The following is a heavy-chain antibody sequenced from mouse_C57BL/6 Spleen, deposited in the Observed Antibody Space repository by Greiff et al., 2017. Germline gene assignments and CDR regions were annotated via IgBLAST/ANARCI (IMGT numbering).Heavy chain of an antibody. CDR2: INPSNGGT. CDR3: ARDEANWDPLYAMDY. D-gene: IGHD4-1*01. Sequence: QVQLQQPGTELVKPGASVKLSCKASGYTFTSYWMHWVKLRPGQGLEWIGNINPSNGGTNYNEKFKSKATLTVDKSSSTAYMQLSSLTSEDSAVYYCARDEANWDPLYAMDYWGQGTSVTVSS. CDR1: GYTFTSYW. V-gene: IGHV1-53*01. J-gene: IGHJ4*01.